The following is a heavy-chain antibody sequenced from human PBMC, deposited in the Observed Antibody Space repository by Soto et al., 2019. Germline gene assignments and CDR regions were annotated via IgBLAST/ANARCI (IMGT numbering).Heavy chain of an antibody. Sequence: EVQLVESGGGLVQPGGSLRLSCAASGFTFSTYAMNWVRQAPGKGLEWVSYITGGDNTKYYADSVRGRFAISRDNDKNSLYLQMNSLRAEDTAVYFCARGDETVVLPGLFDFWGQGTLVSVSS. J-gene: IGHJ4*02. CDR2: ITGGDNTK. V-gene: IGHV3-48*01. CDR1: GFTFSTYA. D-gene: IGHD2-2*01. CDR3: ARGDETVVLPGLFDF.